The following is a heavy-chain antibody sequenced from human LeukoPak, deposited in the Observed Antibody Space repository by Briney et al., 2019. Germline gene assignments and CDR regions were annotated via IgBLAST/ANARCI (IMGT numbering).Heavy chain of an antibody. V-gene: IGHV3-21*01. Sequence: GGSLRLSCAASGFTFSSYTLIWVRQAPGKGLEGVSSISGSDSYIYYADSVKGRFTISRDNAKNSLYLQMNSLRAEDTAVYYCARDAYCGGDCYYDYWGQGTLVTVSS. J-gene: IGHJ4*02. CDR3: ARDAYCGGDCYYDY. CDR2: ISGSDSYI. D-gene: IGHD2-21*02. CDR1: GFTFSSYT.